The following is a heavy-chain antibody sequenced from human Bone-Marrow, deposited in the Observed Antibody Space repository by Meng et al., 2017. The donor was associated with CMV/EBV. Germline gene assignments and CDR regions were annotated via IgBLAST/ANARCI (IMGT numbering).Heavy chain of an antibody. J-gene: IGHJ5*02. CDR3: ARNAPDSSSYNWFDP. Sequence: SGYSFPSYWIGWVRQLPGKGLEWMGIIYPGDSDTRYSPSFQGQVTISADKSISTAYLQWSSLKASDTAMYYCARNAPDSSSYNWFDPWGQGTLVTVSS. D-gene: IGHD6-13*01. V-gene: IGHV5-51*01. CDR2: IYPGDSDT. CDR1: GYSFPSYW.